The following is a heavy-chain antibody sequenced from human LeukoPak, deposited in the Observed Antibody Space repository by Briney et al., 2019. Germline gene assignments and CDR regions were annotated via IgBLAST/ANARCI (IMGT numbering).Heavy chain of an antibody. V-gene: IGHV1-18*01. CDR2: ISAYNGNT. J-gene: IGHJ6*03. D-gene: IGHD2-2*01. Sequence: ASVKVSCKASGYTFTSYGISWVRQAPGQGLEWMGWISAYNGNTNYAQKLQGRVTMTTDTSTSTAYMELRSLRSDDTAVYYCARSGDIVVVPAATSFYYYMDVWGKGTTVTISS. CDR1: GYTFTSYG. CDR3: ARSGDIVVVPAATSFYYYMDV.